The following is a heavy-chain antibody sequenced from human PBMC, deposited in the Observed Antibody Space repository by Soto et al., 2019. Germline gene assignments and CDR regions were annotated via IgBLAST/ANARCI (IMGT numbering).Heavy chain of an antibody. J-gene: IGHJ6*02. D-gene: IGHD5-18*01. CDR1: GGTFSSYS. CDR2: IIPIFGTA. Sequence: GASVKVSCKASGGTFSSYSISWVLQAPGQGLEWMGGIIPIFGTANYAQKFQGRVTITADESTSTAYMELSSLRSEDTAVYYCARAAEDTAMEDYYYYGMDVWGQGTTVTVSS. V-gene: IGHV1-69*13. CDR3: ARAAEDTAMEDYYYYGMDV.